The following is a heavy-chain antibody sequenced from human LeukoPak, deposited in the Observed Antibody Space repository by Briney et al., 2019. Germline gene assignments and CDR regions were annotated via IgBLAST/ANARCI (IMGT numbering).Heavy chain of an antibody. CDR3: AAYGDYHY. CDR2: IISSSSTI. V-gene: IGHV3-48*01. CDR1: GFTFSSYS. J-gene: IGHJ4*02. D-gene: IGHD4-17*01. Sequence: PGGSLRLSCAASGFTFSSYSMNWVRQASGKGLEWVSYIISSSSTISYADSVKGRFTISRDNAKNSLFLQMNSLRAEDTAVYYCAAYGDYHYWGQGTLVTVSS.